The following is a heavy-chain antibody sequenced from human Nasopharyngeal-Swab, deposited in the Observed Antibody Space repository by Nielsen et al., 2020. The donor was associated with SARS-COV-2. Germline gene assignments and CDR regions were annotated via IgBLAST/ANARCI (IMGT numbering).Heavy chain of an antibody. Sequence: SETLSLTCTVSGGSISSSDYYWNWIRQRPGKGLEWIGYVYYGGSTEYSPSLKSRVTISSDTSKNQFSLKLNSVTAADTAIYYCATYSGTYYWYFDLWGRGTQVTVSS. D-gene: IGHD1-26*01. V-gene: IGHV4-31*03. J-gene: IGHJ2*01. CDR1: GGSISSSDYY. CDR2: VYYGGST. CDR3: ATYSGTYYWYFDL.